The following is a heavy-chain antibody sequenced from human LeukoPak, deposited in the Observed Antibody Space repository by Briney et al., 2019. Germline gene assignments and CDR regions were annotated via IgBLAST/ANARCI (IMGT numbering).Heavy chain of an antibody. CDR3: ARVAGGDWFDP. CDR1: GFTFSSFS. Sequence: GGSLRLSCAASGFTFSSFSMNWVRQAPGKGLEWVSYISSSSSTIYYADSVKGRFTISRDNAKNSLYLQVNSLRAEDTAVYYCARVAGGDWFDPWGQGTLVTVSS. D-gene: IGHD6-19*01. J-gene: IGHJ5*02. V-gene: IGHV3-48*04. CDR2: ISSSSSTI.